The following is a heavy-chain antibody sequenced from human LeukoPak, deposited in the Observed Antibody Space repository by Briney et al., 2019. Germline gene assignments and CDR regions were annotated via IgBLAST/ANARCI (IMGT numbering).Heavy chain of an antibody. D-gene: IGHD3-3*01. CDR3: ARGARYYDFWSGYSYYFDY. CDR2: MNPNSGNT. Sequence: ASVKVSCKASGYTFTSYDINWVRQATGQGLEWMGGMNPNSGNTGYAQKFQGRVTITRNTSISTAYMELSSLRSEDTAVYYCARGARYYDFWSGYSYYFDYWGQGTLVTVSS. J-gene: IGHJ4*02. CDR1: GYTFTSYD. V-gene: IGHV1-8*03.